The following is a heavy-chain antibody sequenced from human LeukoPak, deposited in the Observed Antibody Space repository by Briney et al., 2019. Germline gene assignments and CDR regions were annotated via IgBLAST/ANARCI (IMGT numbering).Heavy chain of an antibody. D-gene: IGHD3-22*01. CDR3: AKDAEYYYDSSGYYYGDY. V-gene: IGHV3-23*01. CDR2: ISGSGGST. CDR1: GLTFSSYA. J-gene: IGHJ4*02. Sequence: GGSLRPSCAASGLTFSSYAMSWVRQPPGKGLEWVSAISGSGGSTYYADSVKGRFTISRDNSKNTLYLQMNSLRAEDTAVYYCAKDAEYYYDSSGYYYGDYWGQGTLVTVSS.